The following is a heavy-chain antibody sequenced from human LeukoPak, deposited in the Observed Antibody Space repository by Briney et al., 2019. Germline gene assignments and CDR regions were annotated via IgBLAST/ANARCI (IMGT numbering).Heavy chain of an antibody. CDR1: GFTFSSYS. CDR2: ISSSGSYI. D-gene: IGHD3-16*02. V-gene: IGHV3-21*01. J-gene: IGHJ4*02. Sequence: GGSLRLSCAASGFTFSSYSMNWVRQAPGKGLEWVSSISSSGSYIYYADSVKGRFTISRDNAKNSLYLQMNSLRAEDTAVYYCARERDYDYVWGSYRYFGYFDYWGQGTLVTVSS. CDR3: ARERDYDYVWGSYRYFGYFDY.